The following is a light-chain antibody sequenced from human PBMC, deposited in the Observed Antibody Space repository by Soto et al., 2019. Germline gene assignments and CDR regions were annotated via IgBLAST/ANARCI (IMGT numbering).Light chain of an antibody. Sequence: DIQMTQSPSTLSASVGDRVTITCRASQSISSWLAWYQQKPGKAPKLLIYDASSLESGVPSRFSGSGSGTEFTLTISSLQPDDFATYYCQQYNSYSWTFGHGTKVDIX. CDR2: DAS. J-gene: IGKJ1*01. CDR3: QQYNSYSWT. CDR1: QSISSW. V-gene: IGKV1-5*01.